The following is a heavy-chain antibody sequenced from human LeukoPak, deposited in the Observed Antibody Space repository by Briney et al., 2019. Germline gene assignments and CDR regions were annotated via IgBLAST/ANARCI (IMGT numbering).Heavy chain of an antibody. CDR3: ARGGNILTGYYTDLFDP. Sequence: PSETLSLTCTVSGGSISSSSSYWGWIRQPPGKGLEWVGTICYSGSTYYNPSLKSRVTMSVDTSKNQFSLKLSSVTAADTAVYYCARGGNILTGYYTDLFDPWGQGTLVTVSS. D-gene: IGHD3-9*01. J-gene: IGHJ5*02. CDR2: ICYSGST. CDR1: GGSISSSSSY. V-gene: IGHV4-39*07.